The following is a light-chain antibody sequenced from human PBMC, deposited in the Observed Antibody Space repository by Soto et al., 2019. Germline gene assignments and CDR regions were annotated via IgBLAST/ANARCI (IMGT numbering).Light chain of an antibody. CDR3: QQYDNLPAT. V-gene: IGKV1-33*01. CDR2: DAS. CDR1: QDISNY. J-gene: IGKJ2*01. Sequence: DIQMTQSPSSLSASVGDRVTITCQASQDISNYLNWYQQKPGKAPKLLIYDASNLETGVPSRFSGSGSWKDFTFTISSLQPEDIATYYCQQYDNLPATFGQGTKLEIK.